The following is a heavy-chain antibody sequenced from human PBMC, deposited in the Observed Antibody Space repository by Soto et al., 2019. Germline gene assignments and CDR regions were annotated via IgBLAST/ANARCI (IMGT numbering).Heavy chain of an antibody. CDR1: GGSISSYY. Sequence: PSETLSLTCTVSGGSISSYYLSWIRQPPGKGLEWIGYIYYSGSTNYNPSLKSRVTISVDTSKNQFSLKLSSVTAADTAVYYCARGQQLVRDYYYGMDVWGQGTTVTVSS. D-gene: IGHD6-13*01. J-gene: IGHJ6*02. CDR2: IYYSGST. V-gene: IGHV4-59*01. CDR3: ARGQQLVRDYYYGMDV.